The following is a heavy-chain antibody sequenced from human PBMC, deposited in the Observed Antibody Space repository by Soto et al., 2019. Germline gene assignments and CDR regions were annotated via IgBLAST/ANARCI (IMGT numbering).Heavy chain of an antibody. CDR3: ASSLYYYDSSGYSPY. Sequence: SVKVSCKASGGTFSSYAISWVRQAPGQGLEWMGGIIPIFGTANYAQKFQGRVTITADESTSTAYMELSSLRSEDTAVYYCASSLYYYDSSGYSPYWGQGTLVTVSS. V-gene: IGHV1-69*13. CDR2: IIPIFGTA. CDR1: GGTFSSYA. D-gene: IGHD3-22*01. J-gene: IGHJ4*02.